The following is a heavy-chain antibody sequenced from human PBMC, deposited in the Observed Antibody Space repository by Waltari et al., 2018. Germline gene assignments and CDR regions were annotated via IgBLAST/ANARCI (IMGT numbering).Heavy chain of an antibody. V-gene: IGHV1-18*01. D-gene: IGHD3-22*01. Sequence: QIQLVQSGGEVKKPGASVKVSCKASGFPFTNYGLTWVSQAPGQGLEWMGGINTYNGDTNFAQKFQDRLTMTTDTSTSTAHMELRSLRSDDTAVYYCARSLRCYYDSSGYCLFDYWGQGTLVTVSS. CDR1: GFPFTNYG. CDR2: INTYNGDT. J-gene: IGHJ4*02. CDR3: ARSLRCYYDSSGYCLFDY.